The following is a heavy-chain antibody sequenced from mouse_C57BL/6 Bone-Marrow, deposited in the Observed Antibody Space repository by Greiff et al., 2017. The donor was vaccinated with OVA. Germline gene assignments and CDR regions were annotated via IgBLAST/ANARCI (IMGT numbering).Heavy chain of an antibody. CDR3: ARRHYGSSYFDY. Sequence: QVQLKQSGPELVKPGASVKISCKASGYSFTSYYIHWVKQRPGQGLEWIGWIYPGSGNTKYNEKFKGKATLTADTSSSTAYMQLSSLTSEDSAVYYCARRHYGSSYFDYWGQGTTLTVSS. J-gene: IGHJ2*01. V-gene: IGHV1-66*01. CDR2: IYPGSGNT. CDR1: GYSFTSYY. D-gene: IGHD1-1*01.